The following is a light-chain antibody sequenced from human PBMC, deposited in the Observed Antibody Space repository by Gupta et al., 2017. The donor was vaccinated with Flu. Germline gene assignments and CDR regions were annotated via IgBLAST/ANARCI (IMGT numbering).Light chain of an antibody. J-gene: IGLJ3*02. CDR2: DDY. CDR1: SVGSKT. V-gene: IGLV3-21*03. Sequence: YVLTQPPTVSVAPGKTARITCGGNSVGSKTVHWYQQKPVQAPVLFVYDDYLRPSGIPERFSGSNSGNTATLIISRXEXGDEADXYCHVWDGTGAKRVWVFGGGTKLTVL. CDR3: HVWDGTGAKRVWV.